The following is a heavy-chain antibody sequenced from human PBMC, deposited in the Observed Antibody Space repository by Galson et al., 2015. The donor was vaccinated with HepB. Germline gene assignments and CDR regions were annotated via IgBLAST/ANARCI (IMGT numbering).Heavy chain of an antibody. CDR2: FDPEDGET. J-gene: IGHJ4*02. CDR3: ATSITMVRGVIITGGY. V-gene: IGHV1-24*01. CDR1: GYNLTELS. D-gene: IGHD3-10*01. Sequence: SVKVSCKVSGYNLTELSMHWVRQAPGEGLEWMGGFDPEDGETIYAQKFQGRVTMTEDTSTDTAYMELSSLRSEDTAVYYCATSITMVRGVIITGGYWGQGTLVTVSS.